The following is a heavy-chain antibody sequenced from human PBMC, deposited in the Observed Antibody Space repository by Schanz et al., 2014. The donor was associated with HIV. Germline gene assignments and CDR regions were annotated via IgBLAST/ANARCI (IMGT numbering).Heavy chain of an antibody. J-gene: IGHJ4*02. Sequence: QLQLQESGSGLVKPSQTLSLTCGVSGGAISSGGYSWSWIRQTPGKGLEWIGYISHSGSSFYNPSLESRVTISLDTSKNQFSLMLSSVTAADTAVYFCARGRRSSSWSPATSHFDYWGQGTLVTVSS. CDR1: GGAISSGGYS. V-gene: IGHV4-30-2*01. D-gene: IGHD6-13*01. CDR3: ARGRRSSSWSPATSHFDY. CDR2: ISHSGSS.